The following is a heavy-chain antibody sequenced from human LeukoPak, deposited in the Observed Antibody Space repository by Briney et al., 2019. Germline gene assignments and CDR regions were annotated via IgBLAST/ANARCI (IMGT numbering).Heavy chain of an antibody. CDR2: IDENSKTI. V-gene: IGHV3-48*01. J-gene: IGHJ4*02. D-gene: IGHD3-22*01. Sequence: GGSLRLSCAASGFTFDDYSMNWVRQAPGKGLEWVSYIDENSKTIYYADSVKGRFTTSRDNAKNSLYLQMNSLRAEDTALYYCARAAYYDSSGFFDYWGQGTLVTVSS. CDR1: GFTFDDYS. CDR3: ARAAYYDSSGFFDY.